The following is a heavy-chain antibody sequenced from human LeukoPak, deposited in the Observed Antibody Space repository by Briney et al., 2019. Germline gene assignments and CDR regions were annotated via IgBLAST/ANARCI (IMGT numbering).Heavy chain of an antibody. Sequence: GGSLRLSCAASGFTFIDYDMHWVRQVIGKGLQWVSAIGIRGDTHYSGSVKGRFTISRENAESSLYLQMNSLRAEDTAVYYCARGGIQVSGIDEFDYWGQGTLVTVSS. J-gene: IGHJ4*02. CDR1: GFTFIDYD. V-gene: IGHV3-13*01. D-gene: IGHD6-19*01. CDR3: ARGGIQVSGIDEFDY. CDR2: IGIRGDT.